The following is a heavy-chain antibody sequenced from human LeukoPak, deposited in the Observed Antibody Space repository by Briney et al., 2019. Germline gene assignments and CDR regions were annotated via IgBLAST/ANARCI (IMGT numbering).Heavy chain of an antibody. V-gene: IGHV3-23*01. D-gene: IGHD6-19*01. CDR3: AKDAGPIAVAGTFDY. CDR1: GFTFSSYA. J-gene: IGHJ4*02. Sequence: GGSLRLSCAASGFTFSSYAMSWVRQAPGKGLEWVSAISGSSGSTYYADSVKGRFTISRDNSKNTLYLKMNSLRAEDTAVYYCAKDAGPIAVAGTFDYWGQGTLVTVSS. CDR2: ISGSSGST.